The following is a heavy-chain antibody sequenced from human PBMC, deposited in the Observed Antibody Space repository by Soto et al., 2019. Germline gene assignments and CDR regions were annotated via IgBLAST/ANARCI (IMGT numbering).Heavy chain of an antibody. CDR2: INESGST. Sequence: QVQLQQWGAGLVKPSETLSLSCAVYGQSFSGHSWAWIRQPPGKGLEWIGEINESGSTYYNPSLKSRVTISKDTPNIQFSLKLSSVSAADTAAYFCARGSGIVALPGELEDVKYDYWGQGTLVNVSS. D-gene: IGHD1-1*01. V-gene: IGHV4-34*01. CDR1: GQSFSGHS. CDR3: ARGSGIVALPGELEDVKYDY. J-gene: IGHJ4*02.